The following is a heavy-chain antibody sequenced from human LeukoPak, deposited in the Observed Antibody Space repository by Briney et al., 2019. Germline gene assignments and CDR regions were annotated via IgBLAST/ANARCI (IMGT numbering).Heavy chain of an antibody. CDR2: ISGSGGST. CDR3: AKAGGYNWRFDY. V-gene: IGHV3-23*01. Sequence: PGGSLRLSCAASGFTFSSYGMSWVRQAPGKGLEWVSSISGSGGSTDYADSVKGRFTFSRDDSKNTLYLQMNSLRAEDTAVYYCAKAGGYNWRFDYWGQGTLVTVSS. D-gene: IGHD5-24*01. J-gene: IGHJ4*02. CDR1: GFTFSSYG.